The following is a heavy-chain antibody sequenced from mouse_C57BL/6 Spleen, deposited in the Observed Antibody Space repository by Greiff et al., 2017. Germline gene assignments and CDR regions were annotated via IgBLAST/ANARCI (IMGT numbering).Heavy chain of an antibody. Sequence: EVHLVESGGGLVKPGGSLKLSCAASGFTFSGYGMHWVRQAPEQGLEWVAYISSGSSTIDYADTVKGRFTISRDNAKNTLFLQMTSLRSEDTAMYYCARGSNYFDYWGQGTTLTVSS. CDR2: ISSGSSTI. V-gene: IGHV5-17*01. CDR1: GFTFSGYG. CDR3: ARGSNYFDY. J-gene: IGHJ2*01.